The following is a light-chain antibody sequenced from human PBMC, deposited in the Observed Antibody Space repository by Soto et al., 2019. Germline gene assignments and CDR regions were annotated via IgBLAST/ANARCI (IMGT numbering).Light chain of an antibody. J-gene: IGKJ1*01. Sequence: DIQMTQSPSSLSASVGDRVTITCLASQSISSYLNWYQQKPGKAPKLLIYKASTLKSGVPSRFSGSGSATEFTLTISSLQPDDFATYYCQHYNSYSEAFGQGTKVDIK. CDR2: KAS. V-gene: IGKV1-5*03. CDR1: QSISSY. CDR3: QHYNSYSEA.